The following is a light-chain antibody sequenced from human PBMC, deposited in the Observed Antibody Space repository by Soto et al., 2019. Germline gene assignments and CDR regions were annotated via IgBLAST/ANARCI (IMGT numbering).Light chain of an antibody. CDR3: TSYTTSFTDV. CDR1: SSDVDGYNF. Sequence: QSALTQPASVSGSPGQSITISCTGTSSDVDGYNFVSWYQHHPGKAPKLIIYDVSNRPSGVSSRFSGFKSGNTASLTVSWLQAEAEADYYCTSYTTSFTDVFGTGTKVTVL. J-gene: IGLJ1*01. V-gene: IGLV2-14*03. CDR2: DVS.